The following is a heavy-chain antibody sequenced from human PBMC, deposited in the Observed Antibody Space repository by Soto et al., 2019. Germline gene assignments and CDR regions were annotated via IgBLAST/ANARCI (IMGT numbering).Heavy chain of an antibody. Sequence: ATVKVSCKASGGTFSSYAISWVRQAPGQGLEWMGWINPKTGGTNYVQKFQGRVTMTRDTSITTAYMELSRLSTDDTAVYYCARDVVGSDYFDSWGQGTLVTVSS. CDR1: GGTFSSYA. CDR3: ARDVVGSDYFDS. V-gene: IGHV1-2*02. J-gene: IGHJ4*02. CDR2: INPKTGGT. D-gene: IGHD1-26*01.